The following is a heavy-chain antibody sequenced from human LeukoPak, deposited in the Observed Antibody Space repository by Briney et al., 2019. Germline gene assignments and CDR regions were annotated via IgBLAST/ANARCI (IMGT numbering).Heavy chain of an antibody. CDR2: ISYDASNK. CDR1: GFTFSRYG. J-gene: IGHJ4*02. CDR3: ARDRDNYDFWSGLTSYYFDY. D-gene: IGHD3-3*01. Sequence: GGSLRLSCAASGFTFSRYGMHWVRQTPGKGLEWVAVISYDASNKYYADSVKGRFTISRDNSKNTLYLQMNSLRAEDTAVYYCARDRDNYDFWSGLTSYYFDYWGQGTLVTVSS. V-gene: IGHV3-30*03.